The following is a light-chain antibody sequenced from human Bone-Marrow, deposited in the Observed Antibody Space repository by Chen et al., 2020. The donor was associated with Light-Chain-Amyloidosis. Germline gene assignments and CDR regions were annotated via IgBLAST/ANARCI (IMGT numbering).Light chain of an antibody. V-gene: IGLV3-21*02. CDR3: QVWDRSSDRPV. CDR1: NVGSTT. Sequence: SYVLTQPSSVSLAPGQTATIACGGNNVGSTTVHWYQQRPGQAPLLVVYDDSDRPSGIPERLSGSNSGNTATLSISRVEAGDEADFYCQVWDRSSDRPVFGGGTKLTVL. J-gene: IGLJ3*02. CDR2: DDS.